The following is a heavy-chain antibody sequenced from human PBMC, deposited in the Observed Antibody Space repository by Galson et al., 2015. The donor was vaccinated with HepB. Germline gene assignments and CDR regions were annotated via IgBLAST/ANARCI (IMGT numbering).Heavy chain of an antibody. Sequence: QSGAEVKKPGESLRISCEGSGYSFTSYWISWVRQMPGKGLEWMGRIDPSDSYTNYSPSFQGHVTISADESISTAYLQWSSLKASDTAIYYCARHLPGSYYYQYNGTDVWGQGTTVTVSS. CDR2: IDPSDSYT. V-gene: IGHV5-10-1*01. J-gene: IGHJ6*02. CDR3: ARHLPGSYYYQYNGTDV. D-gene: IGHD3-10*01. CDR1: GYSFTSYW.